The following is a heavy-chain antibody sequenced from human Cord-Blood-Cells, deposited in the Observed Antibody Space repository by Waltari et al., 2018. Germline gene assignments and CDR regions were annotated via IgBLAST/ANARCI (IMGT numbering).Heavy chain of an antibody. V-gene: IGHV4-31*03. J-gene: IGHJ5*02. CDR3: ARDQSAAAGPFDP. D-gene: IGHD6-13*01. CDR2: IYYSGST. Sequence: QVQLQESGPGLVKPSQTLSLPCTVSGGSISSGGYYWSWIRQHPGKGLEWIGYIYYSGSTYYNPSLKSRVTISVDTSKNQFSLKLSSVTAADTAVYYCARDQSAAAGPFDPWGQGTLVTVSS. CDR1: GGSISSGGYY.